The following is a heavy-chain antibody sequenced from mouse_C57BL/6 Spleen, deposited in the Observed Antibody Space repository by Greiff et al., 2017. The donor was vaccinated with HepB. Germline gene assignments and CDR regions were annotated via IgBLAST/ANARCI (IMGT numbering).Heavy chain of an antibody. CDR1: GYTFTGYW. CDR2: ILPGSGST. V-gene: IGHV1-9*01. D-gene: IGHD2-4*01. J-gene: IGHJ3*01. Sequence: VQLQESGAELMKPGASVKLSCKATGYTFTGYWIEWVKQRPGHGLEWIGEILPGSGSTNYNEKFKGKATFTADTSSNTAYMQLSSLTTEDSAIYYCARRGEDYDGDGGAWFAYWGQGTLVTVSA. CDR3: ARRGEDYDGDGGAWFAY.